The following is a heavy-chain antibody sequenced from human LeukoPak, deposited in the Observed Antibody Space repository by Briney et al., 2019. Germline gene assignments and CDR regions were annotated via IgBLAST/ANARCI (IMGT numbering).Heavy chain of an antibody. Sequence: KTGGSLRLSCAASGFPVSSNYMNWVRQAPGKGLEWVSSISSSSSYIYYADSVKGRFTISRDNAKNSLYLQMNSLRAEDTAVYYCARDYRVVVKAAFDIWGQGTMVTVSS. D-gene: IGHD3-22*01. V-gene: IGHV3-21*01. CDR3: ARDYRVVVKAAFDI. J-gene: IGHJ3*02. CDR1: GFPVSSNY. CDR2: ISSSSSYI.